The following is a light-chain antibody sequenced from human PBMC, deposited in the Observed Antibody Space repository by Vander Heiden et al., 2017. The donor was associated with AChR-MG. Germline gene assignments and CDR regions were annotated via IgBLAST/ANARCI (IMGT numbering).Light chain of an antibody. CDR3: SSYTISSTLV. CDR2: GVS. Sequence: QSALTQPASVSGSPGQPIPISCTGTSGDVAAYTYISWYQQHPGRAPKLIISGVSMRPSGVSNRFSGSKSGNTASLTISGLQAEDEAHYYCSSYTISSTLVFGGGTKLTVL. V-gene: IGLV2-14*03. CDR1: SGDVAAYTY. J-gene: IGLJ3*02.